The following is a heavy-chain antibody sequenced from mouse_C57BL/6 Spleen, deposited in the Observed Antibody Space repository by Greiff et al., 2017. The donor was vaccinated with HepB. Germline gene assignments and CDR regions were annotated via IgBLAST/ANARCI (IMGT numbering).Heavy chain of an antibody. J-gene: IGHJ4*01. D-gene: IGHD1-1*01. V-gene: IGHV1-53*01. CDR2: INPSNGGT. Sequence: QVQLQQSGTELVKPGASVKLSCKASGYTFTSYWMHWVKQRPGQGLEWIGNINPSNGGTNYNEKFKSKATLTVDKSSSTAYMQLSSLTSEDSAVYYCARRLPYGSSYDYAMDYWGQGTSVTVSS. CDR3: ARRLPYGSSYDYAMDY. CDR1: GYTFTSYW.